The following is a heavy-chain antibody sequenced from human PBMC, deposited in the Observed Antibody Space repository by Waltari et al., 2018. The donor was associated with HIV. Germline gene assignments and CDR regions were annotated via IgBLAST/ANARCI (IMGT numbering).Heavy chain of an antibody. CDR2: IYTSGST. D-gene: IGHD3-3*01. Sequence: WSWIRQPAGKGLELIGRIYTSGSTNYNPSLKSRVTISVDTSKNQFSLKLRSVTAADTAVYYCARAYYDFWSGTGSSGNWFDPWGQGTLVTVSS. J-gene: IGHJ5*02. CDR3: ARAYYDFWSGTGSSGNWFDP. V-gene: IGHV4-61*02.